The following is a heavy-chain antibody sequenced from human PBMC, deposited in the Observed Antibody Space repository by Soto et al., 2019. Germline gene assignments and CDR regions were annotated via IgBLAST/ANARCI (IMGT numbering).Heavy chain of an antibody. CDR3: ARVGGITGTTSVGT. D-gene: IGHD1-20*01. V-gene: IGHV4-31*03. CDR1: GGSISSGGYY. CDR2: IYYSGST. Sequence: QVQLQESGPGLVKPSQTLSLTCTVSGGSISSGGYYWSWIRQHPGKGLEWIGYIYYSGSTYYNPPLQSRVTISVDTSKNQFSLKLSSVTAADTAVYYCARVGGITGTTSVGTWGQGTLVTVSS. J-gene: IGHJ5*02.